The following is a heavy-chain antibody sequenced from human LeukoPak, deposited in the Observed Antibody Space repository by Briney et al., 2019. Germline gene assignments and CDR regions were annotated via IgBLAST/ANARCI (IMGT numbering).Heavy chain of an antibody. CDR2: IIPIFDTA. CDR1: AGTFSSYA. Sequence: SVKVSCKASAGTFSSYAISWVRQAPGQGLEWMGGIIPIFDTANYAQKFQGRVTITADESTSTAYMELNSLRSEDTAVYYCARDLAGRTDYCTNGVCSGGHWGQGTLVTVSS. CDR3: ARDLAGRTDYCTNGVCSGGH. D-gene: IGHD2-8*01. V-gene: IGHV1-69*01. J-gene: IGHJ4*02.